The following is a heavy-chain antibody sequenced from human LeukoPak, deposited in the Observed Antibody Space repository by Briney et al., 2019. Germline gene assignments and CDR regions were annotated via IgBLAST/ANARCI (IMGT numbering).Heavy chain of an antibody. CDR2: ISSSSSTI. V-gene: IGHV3-48*04. Sequence: PGGSLRLSCAASGFTFSSYSMNWVRQAPGKGLEWVSYISSSSSTIYYADSVKGRFTISRDNAKNSLYLQMNSLRAEDTAVYYCARDDLSGSGSYSSFDYWGQGTLVTVSS. J-gene: IGHJ4*02. CDR1: GFTFSSYS. CDR3: ARDDLSGSGSYSSFDY. D-gene: IGHD3-10*01.